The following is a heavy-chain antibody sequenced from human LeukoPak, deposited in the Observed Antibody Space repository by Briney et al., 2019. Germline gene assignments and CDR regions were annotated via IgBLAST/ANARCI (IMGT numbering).Heavy chain of an antibody. CDR2: IYYTGTT. Sequence: SETLSLTCSVSGGSISSSLYFWGWIRQPPGKGLEWIGNIYYTGTTYYKPSFNSRVTISVDTSKNQFSLKLSSVTAADTAVYYCARRPVRGYGGNRNYFDYWGQGTLVTVSS. J-gene: IGHJ4*02. D-gene: IGHD4-23*01. CDR1: GGSISSSLYF. V-gene: IGHV4-39*07. CDR3: ARRPVRGYGGNRNYFDY.